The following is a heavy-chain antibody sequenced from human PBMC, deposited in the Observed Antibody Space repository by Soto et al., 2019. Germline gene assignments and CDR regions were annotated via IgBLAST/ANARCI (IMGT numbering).Heavy chain of an antibody. CDR2: INHSGST. D-gene: IGHD2-15*01. Sequence: QVQLQQWGAGLLKPSETLSLTCAVYGGSFSGYHWSWIRQPPGKGLEWIGEINHSGSTNYNPSLKRRVTISVDTSKNQFSLKLSSVTAADTAVYYCARKGGVVAALDYWGQGTLVTVSS. V-gene: IGHV4-34*01. J-gene: IGHJ4*02. CDR3: ARKGGVVAALDY. CDR1: GGSFSGYH.